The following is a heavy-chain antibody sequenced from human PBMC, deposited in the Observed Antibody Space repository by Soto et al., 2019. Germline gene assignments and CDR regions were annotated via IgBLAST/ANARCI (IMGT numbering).Heavy chain of an antibody. CDR1: GFTFSFYT. D-gene: IGHD6-19*01. CDR2: ISRGGSSI. CDR3: VREGGDLRGSGVFDY. Sequence: QLVESGGGLVQPGGSPRLSCAASGFTFSFYTMNWVRQTPGKGLEWLAYISRGGSSIYYADSVKGRFTVSRDNANNSLSLLLNSLRREDTAVYYCVREGGDLRGSGVFDYWGQGTLVTVSS. V-gene: IGHV3-48*01. J-gene: IGHJ4*02.